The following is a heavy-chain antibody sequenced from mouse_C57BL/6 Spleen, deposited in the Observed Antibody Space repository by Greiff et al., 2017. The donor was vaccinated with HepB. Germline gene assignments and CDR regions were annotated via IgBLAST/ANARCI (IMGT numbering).Heavy chain of an antibody. CDR3: AREGSLVRGAWFAY. D-gene: IGHD1-2*01. J-gene: IGHJ3*01. CDR2: ISDGGSYT. CDR1: GFTFSSYA. V-gene: IGHV5-4*01. Sequence: EVMLVESGGGLVKPGASLKLSCAASGFTFSSYAMSWVRQTPEKRLEWVATISDGGSYTYYPDNFKGRFTISRDNSKNNPYLQMSHLKSEDTAMYYCAREGSLVRGAWFAYWGQGTLVTVSA.